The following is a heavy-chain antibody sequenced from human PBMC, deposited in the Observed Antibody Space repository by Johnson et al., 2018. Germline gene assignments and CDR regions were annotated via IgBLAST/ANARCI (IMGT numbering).Heavy chain of an antibody. V-gene: IGHV4-39*07. CDR1: GDSLSRTSYY. Sequence: QVQLQESGPGLVKPSETLSLTCSVSGDSLSRTSYYWGWIRQPPGKGLEWIGSIYFSGSTDYNPSLKSRVTISVDTSKNQFSLELTSLTAADTAGSYCAREVDRSGYRDVWGKGTTVTVSS. CDR2: IYFSGST. J-gene: IGHJ6*03. D-gene: IGHD1-14*01. CDR3: AREVDRSGYRDV.